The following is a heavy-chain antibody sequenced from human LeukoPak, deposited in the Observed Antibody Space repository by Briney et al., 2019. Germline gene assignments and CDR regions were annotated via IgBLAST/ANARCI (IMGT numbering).Heavy chain of an antibody. CDR3: AKFGLAGSGRYHDAFDI. Sequence: PGGSLRLSCAASGFTFRSYGVTWVRQAPGKGLEWVSAISGSGGSTYYADSVKGRSTISRDNSKNTLYLQMNSLRAEDTAVYYCAKFGLAGSGRYHDAFDIWGQGTMVTVSS. J-gene: IGHJ3*02. V-gene: IGHV3-23*01. CDR2: ISGSGGST. CDR1: GFTFRSYG. D-gene: IGHD3-10*01.